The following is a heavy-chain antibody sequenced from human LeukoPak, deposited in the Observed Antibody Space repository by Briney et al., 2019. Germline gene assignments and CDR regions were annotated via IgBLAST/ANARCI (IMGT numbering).Heavy chain of an antibody. D-gene: IGHD2-21*02. CDR2: IYTSGST. CDR3: AREAVAYCGGDCYEPLDY. CDR1: GGSISSGSYY. J-gene: IGHJ4*02. Sequence: SETLSLTCTVSGGSISSGSYYWSWIRQPAGKGLEWIGRIYTSGSTNYNPSLKSRVTISVDTSKNQFSLKLSSVTAADTAVYYCAREAVAYCGGDCYEPLDYWGQGTLVTVSS. V-gene: IGHV4-61*02.